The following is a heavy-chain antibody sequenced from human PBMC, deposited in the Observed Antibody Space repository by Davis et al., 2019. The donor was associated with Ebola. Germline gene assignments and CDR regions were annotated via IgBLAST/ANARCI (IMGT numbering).Heavy chain of an antibody. CDR2: IIPIFGTA. V-gene: IGHV1-69*06. J-gene: IGHJ6*02. CDR3: ARREIYYYYGMDV. CDR1: GGTFISYA. Sequence: SVKVSCKASGGTFISYAISWVRQAPGQGLEWMGGIIPIFGTANYAQKFQGRVTITADKSTSTAYMELSSLRSEDTAVYYCARREIYYYYGMDVWGQGTTVTVSS.